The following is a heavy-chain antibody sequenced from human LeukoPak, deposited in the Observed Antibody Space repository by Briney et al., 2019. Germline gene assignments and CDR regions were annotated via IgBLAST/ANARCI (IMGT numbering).Heavy chain of an antibody. CDR3: ARQQWLVTNYFDP. V-gene: IGHV4-39*01. Sequence: SETLSLTGTVSGGSMSSTSHYWGWIRQPPGKGLEWIGSIYHSGSTYYNPSLKSRVTISVDRSKHHFSLKMSPVTAADTAVYYCARQQWLVTNYFDPWGQGTLVTVSS. CDR2: IYHSGST. D-gene: IGHD6-19*01. CDR1: GGSMSSTSHY. J-gene: IGHJ5*02.